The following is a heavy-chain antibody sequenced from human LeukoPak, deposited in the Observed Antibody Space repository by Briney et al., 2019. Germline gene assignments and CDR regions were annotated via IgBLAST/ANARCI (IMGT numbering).Heavy chain of an antibody. Sequence: SQTLSLTCAISGDGVSSNSAAWNWIRRFPSRGLEWLGRTYYRSKWYNDSAVSVKSRITINPDTSKNQFSLQLNSVTPEDTAVYYCALMVQGVVRYWGQGTLVTVSS. J-gene: IGHJ4*02. V-gene: IGHV6-1*01. CDR3: ALMVQGVVRY. CDR1: GDGVSSNSAA. CDR2: TYYRSKWYN. D-gene: IGHD3-10*01.